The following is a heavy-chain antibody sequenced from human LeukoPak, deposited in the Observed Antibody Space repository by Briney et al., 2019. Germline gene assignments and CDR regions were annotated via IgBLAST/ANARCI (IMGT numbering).Heavy chain of an antibody. V-gene: IGHV4-59*04. J-gene: IGHJ4*02. CDR2: IYYSGST. CDR1: GGSISSYY. CDR3: ARIIVATIT. Sequence: PSETLSLTCTVSGGSISSYYWSWIRQPPGKGLEWIGYIYYSGSTYYNPSLKSRVTISVDTSKNQFSLKLSSVTAADTAVYYCARIIVATITWGQGTLVTVSS. D-gene: IGHD5-12*01.